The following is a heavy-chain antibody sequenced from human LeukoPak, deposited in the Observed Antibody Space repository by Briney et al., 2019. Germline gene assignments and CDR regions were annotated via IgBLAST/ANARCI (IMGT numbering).Heavy chain of an antibody. CDR2: INPNSGGT. J-gene: IGHJ4*02. V-gene: IGHV1-2*02. CDR1: GYTFTGYY. D-gene: IGHD1-7*01. CDR3: AREWTGTTEDY. Sequence: ASVKVSCKASGYTFTGYYMHWVRQAPGQGLGWMGWINPNSGGTNYAQKFQGRVTMTRDTSISTAYMEPSRLRSDDTAVYYCAREWTGTTEDYWGQGTLVTVSS.